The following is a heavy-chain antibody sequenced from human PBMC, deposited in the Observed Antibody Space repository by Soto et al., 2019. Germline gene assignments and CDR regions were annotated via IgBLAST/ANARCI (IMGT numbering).Heavy chain of an antibody. CDR2: MNPDSGNT. V-gene: IGHV1-8*01. J-gene: IGHJ4*02. Sequence: QVQLVQSGAEVKKPGASVKVSCKASGYTFSNYDINWVRKAAGQGLEWMGWMNPDSGNTGYAQKFQGRVTMTRSTSISTAYMELSSLTSEDTAVYYCARGGFGHDYWGQGTLVTFSS. D-gene: IGHD3-10*01. CDR3: ARGGFGHDY. CDR1: GYTFSNYD.